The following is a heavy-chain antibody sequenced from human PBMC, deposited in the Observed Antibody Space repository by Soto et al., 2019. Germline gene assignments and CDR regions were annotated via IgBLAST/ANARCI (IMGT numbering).Heavy chain of an antibody. CDR3: ARDKDRVRVGGNYYYGMDV. CDR1: GGTFSSYA. J-gene: IGHJ6*02. D-gene: IGHD1-1*01. CDR2: IIPIFGTA. Sequence: QVQLVQSGAEVMQPGSSVRVSCKASGGTFSSYASSWVRQAPGQGLEWMGGIIPIFGTADYAQKFQGRVTITADESTTTAYMELSSLRSEDTAVYFCARDKDRVRVGGNYYYGMDVWGQGTTVTVSS. V-gene: IGHV1-69*12.